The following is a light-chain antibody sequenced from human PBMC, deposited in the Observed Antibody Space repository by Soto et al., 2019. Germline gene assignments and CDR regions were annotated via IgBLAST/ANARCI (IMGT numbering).Light chain of an antibody. Sequence: AIQMTQSPSSLSASVGARVTITCRASQAIRNDLSWYQQKPGKAPKLLIYDASKLQSGVPLRFSGSGSGTDSTLTISSLQPEDFATYYCLQDDDYPLSFGGGTKVEIK. CDR3: LQDDDYPLS. CDR1: QAIRND. J-gene: IGKJ4*01. V-gene: IGKV1-6*01. CDR2: DAS.